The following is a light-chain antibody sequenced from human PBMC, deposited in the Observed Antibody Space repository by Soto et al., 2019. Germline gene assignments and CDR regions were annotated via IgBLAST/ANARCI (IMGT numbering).Light chain of an antibody. CDR2: KAS. V-gene: IGKV1-5*03. J-gene: IGKJ4*01. CDR3: QQYHSYPLT. Sequence: DIPMTQSPSTLSASLADRVTITCRASQNLGDWLAWFQQKPGRAPNLLIYKASTLESGVPSRFSGSGSGTEFTLTISSLQTDDFATYYCQQYHSYPLTFGGGTKVEIK. CDR1: QNLGDW.